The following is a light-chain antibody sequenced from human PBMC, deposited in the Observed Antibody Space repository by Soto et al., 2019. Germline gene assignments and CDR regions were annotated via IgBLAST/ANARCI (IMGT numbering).Light chain of an antibody. CDR3: SSRASSSTGVI. J-gene: IGLJ2*01. Sequence: QSALTQPASVSGSPGPSITLSCTGTSSDVGSYNLVSWYQQHPGKAPKLMIYDVSYRPSGVSNRFSGSKSGNPASLAISGLHAEDEADYYCSSRASSSTGVIFGGGTQLTVL. CDR2: DVS. V-gene: IGLV2-14*02. CDR1: SSDVGSYNL.